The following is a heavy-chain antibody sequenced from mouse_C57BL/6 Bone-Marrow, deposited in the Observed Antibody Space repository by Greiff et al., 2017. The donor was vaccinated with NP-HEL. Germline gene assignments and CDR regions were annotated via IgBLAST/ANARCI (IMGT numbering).Heavy chain of an antibody. CDR2: IYPGSGST. D-gene: IGHD1-1*01. CDR3: ARGITTVVGYYAMDY. V-gene: IGHV1-55*01. J-gene: IGHJ4*01. CDR1: GYTFISYW. Sequence: QVQLQQPGAELVKPGASVKMSCKASGYTFISYWITWVKQRPGQGLEWIGDIYPGSGSTNYNEKFKSKATLTVDTSSSTAYMQLSSLTSEDSAVYYCARGITTVVGYYAMDYWGQGTSVTVSS.